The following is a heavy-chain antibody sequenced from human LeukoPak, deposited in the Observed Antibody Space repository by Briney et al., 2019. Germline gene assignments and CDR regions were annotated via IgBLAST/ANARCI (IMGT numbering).Heavy chain of an antibody. D-gene: IGHD2-8*02. J-gene: IGHJ4*02. Sequence: PGGSLRLSCAASGLTSTSYWMTWVRQAPGKGLEWVANINADGSEIYYVDSVKGRFTISRDNAKNSLYLQMNSLRAEDTALYYCAKDTGHAIDYWGQGTLVTVSS. V-gene: IGHV3-7*03. CDR3: AKDTGHAIDY. CDR1: GLTSTSYW. CDR2: INADGSEI.